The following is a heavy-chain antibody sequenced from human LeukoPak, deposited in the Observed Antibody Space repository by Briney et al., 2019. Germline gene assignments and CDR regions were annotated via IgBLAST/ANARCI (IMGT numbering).Heavy chain of an antibody. CDR3: ARVRRYYYDSSGYFDY. D-gene: IGHD3-22*01. V-gene: IGHV4-31*03. CDR1: GGSISSGGYC. CDR2: IYYSGST. J-gene: IGHJ4*02. Sequence: SQTLSLTCTVSGGSISSGGYCWSWIRQHPGKGLEWIGYIYYSGSTYYNPSLKSRVTISVDTSKNQFSLKLSSVTAADTAVYYCARVRRYYYDSSGYFDYWGQGTLVTVSS.